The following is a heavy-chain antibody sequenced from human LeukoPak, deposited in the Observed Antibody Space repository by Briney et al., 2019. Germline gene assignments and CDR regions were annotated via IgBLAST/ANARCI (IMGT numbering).Heavy chain of an antibody. Sequence: SETLSLTCAVSGYSISSGYYWGWIRQPPGKGLEWIGSIYHSGSTYYNPSLKSRVTISVDTSENQFSLKLSSVTAADTAVYYCARQPQDGYCSSTSCYAVDWFDPWGQGTLVTVSS. V-gene: IGHV4-38-2*01. CDR1: GYSISSGYY. D-gene: IGHD2-2*01. CDR2: IYHSGST. J-gene: IGHJ5*02. CDR3: ARQPQDGYCSSTSCYAVDWFDP.